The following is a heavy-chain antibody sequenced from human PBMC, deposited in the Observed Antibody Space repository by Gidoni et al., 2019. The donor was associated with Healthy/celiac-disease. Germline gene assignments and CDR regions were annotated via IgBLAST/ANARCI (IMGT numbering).Heavy chain of an antibody. CDR2: ISCDGSNH. V-gene: IGHV3-30*04. Sequence: QGQLVQCGGGVGQPGRSRRPSGAAAGFTFRSNAMHWVRQAPGKGLGCVAFISCDGSNHYYAASVKDRFPISRDNSNTTLYLHLNILKPRYTAVYYCASLPHYDLLTGSGRAFDYWGQGTLVTVSS. CDR1: GFTFRSNA. J-gene: IGHJ4*02. CDR3: ASLPHYDLLTGSGRAFDY. D-gene: IGHD3-9*01.